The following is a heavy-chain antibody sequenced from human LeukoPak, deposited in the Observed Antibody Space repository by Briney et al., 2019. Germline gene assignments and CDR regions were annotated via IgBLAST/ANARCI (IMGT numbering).Heavy chain of an antibody. CDR3: AREPRIVGATYDY. V-gene: IGHV4-59*01. CDR1: GGSISSYY. J-gene: IGHJ4*02. Sequence: PSETLSLTCTVSGGSISSYYWSWIRQPPGKGLEWIGYIYYSGSTNYNPSLKSRVTISVDTSKNQFSLKLSSVTAADTAVYYCAREPRIVGATYDYWGQGTLVTVSS. CDR2: IYYSGST. D-gene: IGHD1-26*01.